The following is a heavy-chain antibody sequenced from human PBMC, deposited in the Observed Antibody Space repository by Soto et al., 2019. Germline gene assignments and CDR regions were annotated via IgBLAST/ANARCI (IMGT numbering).Heavy chain of an antibody. D-gene: IGHD7-27*01. CDR1: GFTVSNYA. V-gene: IGHV3-23*01. Sequence: GGSLRLSCAASGFTVSNYAMGWVRQAPGRGLEWVSTINGRGHSTYYADSVKGRFTISRDNSKNTLYLQMNSLRAEDTAVYYCARHRPGPSYYCYYYMDVWGKGTTVTVSS. J-gene: IGHJ6*03. CDR3: ARHRPGPSYYCYYYMDV. CDR2: INGRGHST.